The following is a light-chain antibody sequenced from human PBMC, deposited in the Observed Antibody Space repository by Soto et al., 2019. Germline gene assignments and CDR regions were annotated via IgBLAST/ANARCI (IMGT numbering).Light chain of an antibody. CDR1: SSNIGGYNY. J-gene: IGLJ1*01. CDR3: SSYTSSTTEV. Sequence: QSVLTQPASVSGSPGQSIAISCTGTSSNIGGYNYVSWYQQHPGKAPKLMVYDVGSRPSGVSNRFSGSKSANTASLTISGLQAEDEADYSCSSYTSSTTEVFGTGTKVNVL. CDR2: DVG. V-gene: IGLV2-14*03.